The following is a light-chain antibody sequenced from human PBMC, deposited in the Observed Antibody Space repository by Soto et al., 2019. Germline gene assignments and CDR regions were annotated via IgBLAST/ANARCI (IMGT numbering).Light chain of an antibody. Sequence: EIVMTQSPATLSVSPGERATLSCRASQSVSSNLAWYQQKPGQAPRLLIYGASTRATGIPARFSGSRSGTEFTLTISTLQSEDFAFYYCQQYNNWPPWTFGQGTNLEIK. J-gene: IGKJ2*02. CDR1: QSVSSN. CDR3: QQYNNWPPWT. CDR2: GAS. V-gene: IGKV3-15*01.